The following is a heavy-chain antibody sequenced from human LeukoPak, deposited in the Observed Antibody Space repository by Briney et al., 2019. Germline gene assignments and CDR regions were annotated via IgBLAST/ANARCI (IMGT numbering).Heavy chain of an antibody. Sequence: SETLSLTCTVSGGSISSYYWSWIRQPAGKGLEWIGRIYTSGSTNYNPSLKSRVTMSVDTSKNQFSLKLSSVTAADTAVYYCAREPWYNWTSVSYSYYYMDGWGEGTAVTVSS. D-gene: IGHD1-1*01. V-gene: IGHV4-4*07. J-gene: IGHJ6*03. CDR2: IYTSGST. CDR1: GGSISSYY. CDR3: AREPWYNWTSVSYSYYYMDG.